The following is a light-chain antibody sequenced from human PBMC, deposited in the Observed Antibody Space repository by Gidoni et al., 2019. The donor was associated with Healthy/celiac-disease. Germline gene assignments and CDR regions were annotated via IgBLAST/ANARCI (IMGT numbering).Light chain of an antibody. Sequence: QSALTHPASVSGSPGQSITISCTGPSRDVGGYNYVFWYQPHPGKAPNLMIYEVSNRPSGVSNRFSGSESGNTASLTISGLQAEDEADYYCSSYTSSSSWVFGGGTKLTVL. J-gene: IGLJ3*02. CDR2: EVS. V-gene: IGLV2-14*01. CDR3: SSYTSSSSWV. CDR1: SRDVGGYNY.